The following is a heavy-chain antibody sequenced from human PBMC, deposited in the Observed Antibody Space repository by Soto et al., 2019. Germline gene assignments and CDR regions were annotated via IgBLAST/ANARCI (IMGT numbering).Heavy chain of an antibody. D-gene: IGHD2-2*01. CDR3: AKVNYSSPMGAYYGMDV. J-gene: IGHJ6*02. Sequence: SVKVSCKASRVAFSKFIVTWVRQAPGHGLEWVGGIIPIFGTANYAQKFQGRVTITADESTSTAYMELNNLRSEDTAVYYCAKVNYSSPMGAYYGMDVWGQGTTVTVSS. CDR2: IIPIFGTA. V-gene: IGHV1-69*13. CDR1: RVAFSKFI.